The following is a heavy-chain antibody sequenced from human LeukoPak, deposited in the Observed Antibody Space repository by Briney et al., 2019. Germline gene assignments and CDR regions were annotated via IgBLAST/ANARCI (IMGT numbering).Heavy chain of an antibody. J-gene: IGHJ4*02. CDR2: IDWDDDK. CDR3: ARTESNGYYSDY. Sequence: SGPALVKPTQTLTLTCTFSGFSLRTGGMCVSWVRQPPGKALEWLARIDWDDDKYYNTSLRARLTISKGTSENQVVLTMTNMDPVDTATYYCARTESNGYYSDYWGQGTLVTVSS. D-gene: IGHD3-22*01. V-gene: IGHV2-70*11. CDR1: GFSLRTGGMC.